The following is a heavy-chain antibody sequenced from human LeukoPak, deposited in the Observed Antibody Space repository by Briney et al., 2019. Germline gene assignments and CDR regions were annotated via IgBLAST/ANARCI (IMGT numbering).Heavy chain of an antibody. V-gene: IGHV1-8*01. CDR3: ARGKRFTYYDILTGYHNWFDP. CDR1: GYTFTSYD. Sequence: AAVKVSCKASGYTFTSYDINWVRQATGQGLDSMVWMNANRGNTGYAQKFQGRVTMTRNTSISTAYMELSSLRSEDTAVYYCARGKRFTYYDILTGYHNWFDPWGQGTLVTVSS. D-gene: IGHD3-9*01. J-gene: IGHJ5*02. CDR2: MNANRGNT.